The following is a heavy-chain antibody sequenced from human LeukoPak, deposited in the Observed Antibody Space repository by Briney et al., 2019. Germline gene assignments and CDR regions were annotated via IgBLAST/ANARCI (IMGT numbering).Heavy chain of an antibody. V-gene: IGHV3-30*18. J-gene: IGHJ4*02. CDR2: ISDDGTSK. CDR1: GFTLSSYG. CDR3: AKVLLSYLDY. Sequence: GGSLRLSCGASGFTLSSYGIHWVRQAPGKGLDWVAVISDDGTSKHHADSVKGRFTVSRDNSKNTVYLQMNSLRTEDTAVYYCAKVLLSYLDYWGQGTLVTVSS.